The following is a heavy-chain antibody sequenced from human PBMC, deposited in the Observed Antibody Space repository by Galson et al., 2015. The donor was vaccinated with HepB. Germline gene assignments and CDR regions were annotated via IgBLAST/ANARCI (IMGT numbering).Heavy chain of an antibody. CDR3: ARGSDSSWYRGYYYYYGMDV. V-gene: IGHV3-30-3*01. D-gene: IGHD6-13*01. CDR1: GFTFSSYA. CDR2: ISYDGSNK. Sequence: SLRLSCAASGFTFSSYAMHWVRQAPGKGLEWVAVISYDGSNKYYADSVKGRFTISRDNSKNTLYLQMNSLRAEDTAVYYCARGSDSSWYRGYYYYYGMDVWGQGTTVTVSS. J-gene: IGHJ6*02.